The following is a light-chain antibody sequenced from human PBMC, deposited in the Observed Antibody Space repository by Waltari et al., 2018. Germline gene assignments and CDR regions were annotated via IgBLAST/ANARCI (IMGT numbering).Light chain of an antibody. V-gene: IGLV1-44*01. CDR1: ASNIGNNV. Sequence: QSVLTQPPSASGTPGQRVIISCSGTASNIGNNVVNWYQQLPGKAPKLFIYRNDLRPSGVPDLCSGSKSGTSASLVISGLQSEDEADYYCGTWDDSLNGRWVFGGGTKVTV. CDR2: RND. J-gene: IGLJ3*02. CDR3: GTWDDSLNGRWV.